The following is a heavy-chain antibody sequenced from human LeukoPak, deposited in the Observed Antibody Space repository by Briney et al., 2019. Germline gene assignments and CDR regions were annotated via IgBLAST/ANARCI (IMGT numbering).Heavy chain of an antibody. Sequence: GGSLRLSCAASGFTFSSYSMNWVRQAPGKGLEWVSSISSSSGYIYYADSVKGRFTISRDNAKNSLYLQMNNLRAEDTAVYYCARDRGGSYYRYYYMDVWGKGTTVTVSS. CDR3: ARDRGGSYYRYYYMDV. CDR1: GFTFSSYS. CDR2: ISSSSGYI. V-gene: IGHV3-21*01. J-gene: IGHJ6*03. D-gene: IGHD1-26*01.